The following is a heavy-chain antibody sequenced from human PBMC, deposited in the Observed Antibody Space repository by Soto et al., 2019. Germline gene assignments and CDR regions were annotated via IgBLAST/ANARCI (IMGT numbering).Heavy chain of an antibody. J-gene: IGHJ6*02. CDR3: ARADILSPYFV. D-gene: IGHD3-9*01. Sequence: SVKVSSKASGYTFTSYYMHWGRQAPVQGLEWMGIINPSCGSTSYAQKFQGRVTMTRDTSTSTVYMELSSLRSEDTAVYYCARADILSPYFVWGQGTKVTVYS. CDR1: GYTFTSYY. CDR2: INPSCGST. V-gene: IGHV1-46*01.